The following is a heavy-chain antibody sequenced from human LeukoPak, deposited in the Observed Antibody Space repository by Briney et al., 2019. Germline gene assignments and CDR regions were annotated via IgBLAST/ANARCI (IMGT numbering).Heavy chain of an antibody. CDR1: GYTFTSYD. CDR3: ARVSSVDYGGGDY. D-gene: IGHD4-23*01. V-gene: IGHV1-46*01. CDR2: INPSGGST. Sequence: ASVKVSCKASGYTFTSYDINWVRQAPGQGLEWMGIINPSGGSTSYAQKFQGRVTMTRDTSTSTVYMELSSLRSEDTAVYYCARVSSVDYGGGDYWGQGTLVTVSS. J-gene: IGHJ4*02.